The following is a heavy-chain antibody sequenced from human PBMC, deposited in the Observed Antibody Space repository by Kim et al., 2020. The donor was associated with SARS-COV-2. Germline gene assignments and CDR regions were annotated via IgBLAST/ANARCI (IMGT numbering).Heavy chain of an antibody. CDR2: FYYSGST. J-gene: IGHJ4*02. CDR1: GGSISSNY. Sequence: SETLSLTCTVSGGSISSNYWSWIRQPPGKGLEWIGYFYYSGSTNYNPSLKSRVTISVDTSKNQFSLKLSSVTAADTAVYYCARHVLFRTFDYWGQGTLGT. D-gene: IGHD3-16*01. V-gene: IGHV4-59*08. CDR3: ARHVLFRTFDY.